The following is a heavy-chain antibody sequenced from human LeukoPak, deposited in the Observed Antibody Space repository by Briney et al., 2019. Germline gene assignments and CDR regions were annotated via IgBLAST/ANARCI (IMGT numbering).Heavy chain of an antibody. CDR1: GFTFNTFW. J-gene: IGHJ6*02. CDR3: ARGGGYSYGSRYYGMDV. CDR2: IRKDGSEK. Sequence: PGGSLRLSCAASGFTFNTFWMNWVRQAPGKGLEWVANIRKDGSEKLYVDSMRGRFTISRDNAQNSLYLQMNSLRAEDTAVYYCARGGGYSYGSRYYGMDVWGQGTTVTVSS. V-gene: IGHV3-7*01. D-gene: IGHD5-18*01.